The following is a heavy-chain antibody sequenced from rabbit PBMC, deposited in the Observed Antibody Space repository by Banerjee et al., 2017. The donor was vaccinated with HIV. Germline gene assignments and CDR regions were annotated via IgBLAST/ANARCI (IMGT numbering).Heavy chain of an antibody. Sequence: QQQLEESGGGLVKPGGTLTLTCKASGIDFSSYYRMCWVRQAPGRGLELIACIYAGSSGMTYYASWAKGRFTISSHNARNTLYLQLNSLTAADTATYFCARAYPGSTYLDTPLDLWGQGTLVTVS. CDR3: ARAYPGSTYLDTPLDL. D-gene: IGHD8-1*01. J-gene: IGHJ3*01. CDR1: GIDFSSYYR. V-gene: IGHV1S43*01. CDR2: IYAGSSGMT.